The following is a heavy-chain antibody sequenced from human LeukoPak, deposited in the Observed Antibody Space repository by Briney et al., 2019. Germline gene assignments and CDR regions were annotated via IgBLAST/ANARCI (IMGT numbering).Heavy chain of an antibody. CDR2: IYYSGST. CDR3: ARAQSRSGYSYGYYYYYYMDV. J-gene: IGHJ6*03. D-gene: IGHD5-18*01. Sequence: SETLSLTCTVSGGSISSYYWSWIRQPPGKGLEWIGYIYYSGSTNYNPSLKSRVTISVDTSKNQFSLKLSSVTAADTAVYYCARAQSRSGYSYGYYYYYYMDVWGKGTTVTVSS. V-gene: IGHV4-59*12. CDR1: GGSISSYY.